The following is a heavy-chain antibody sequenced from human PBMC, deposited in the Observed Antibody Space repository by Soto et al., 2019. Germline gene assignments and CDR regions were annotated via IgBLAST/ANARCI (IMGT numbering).Heavy chain of an antibody. D-gene: IGHD3-9*01. Sequence: PSETLSLTCTVSCGSISSYYWSWIRQPPGKGLEWIGYIYYSGSTNYNPSLKSRVTISVDTSKNQFSLKLSSVTAADTAVYYCAKDLSGALYYFDYWGQGTLVTVSS. J-gene: IGHJ4*02. CDR2: IYYSGST. V-gene: IGHV4-59*01. CDR3: AKDLSGALYYFDY. CDR1: CGSISSYY.